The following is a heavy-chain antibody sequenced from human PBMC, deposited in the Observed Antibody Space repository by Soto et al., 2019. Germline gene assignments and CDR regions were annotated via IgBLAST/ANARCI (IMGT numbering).Heavy chain of an antibody. V-gene: IGHV2-5*01. CDR3: ARGLATLPVFAFDI. J-gene: IGHJ3*02. Sequence: ESGPTLVNPTQTLTLTCSFSGFSLSTSGVGVGWIRQPPGKALECLALIYWSGDEHYRPSLKSRLSITKDTSKNHVVLIMTDMDPEDTAPYYCARGLATLPVFAFDIWGQGTMVTVSS. CDR2: IYWSGDE. CDR1: GFSLSTSGVG. D-gene: IGHD6-6*01.